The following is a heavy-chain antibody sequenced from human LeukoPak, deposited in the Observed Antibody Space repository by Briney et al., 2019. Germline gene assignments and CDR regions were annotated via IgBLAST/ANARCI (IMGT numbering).Heavy chain of an antibody. Sequence: ASVKVSCKASGSTFTGYYMHWVRQAPGQGLEWMGRINPNSGGTNYAQKFQGRVTMTRDTSISTAYMELSRLRSDDTAVYYCARLGFWGFGEFSSDYWGQGTLVTVSA. CDR1: GSTFTGYY. V-gene: IGHV1-2*06. D-gene: IGHD3-10*01. CDR3: ARLGFWGFGEFSSDY. CDR2: INPNSGGT. J-gene: IGHJ4*02.